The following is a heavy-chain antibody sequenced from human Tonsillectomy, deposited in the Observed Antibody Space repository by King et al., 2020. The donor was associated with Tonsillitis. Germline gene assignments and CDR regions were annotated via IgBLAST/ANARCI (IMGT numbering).Heavy chain of an antibody. D-gene: IGHD5-24*01. V-gene: IGHV3-30*18. CDR3: TKEEITTIFNFDY. Sequence: QLVQSGGGVVQPGRSLRLSCAASGFTFSNTGMHWVRQAPGRGLEWVAVILTDGRNKFYADSVKGRFTVSRDNSKNTLYLEMNSLRAGDTALYYCTKEEITTIFNFDYWGQGTLVTVSS. CDR2: ILTDGRNK. J-gene: IGHJ4*02. CDR1: GFTFSNTG.